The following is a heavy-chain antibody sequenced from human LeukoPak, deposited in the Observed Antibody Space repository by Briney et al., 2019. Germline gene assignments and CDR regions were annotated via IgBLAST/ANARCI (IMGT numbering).Heavy chain of an antibody. J-gene: IGHJ5*02. D-gene: IGHD3-10*01. V-gene: IGHV4-39*07. CDR3: ARDSSRGRSGRDWFDP. Sequence: PSETLSLTCTVSGGSISSSSYYWGWIRQPPGKGLEWIGSIYYSGSTYYNPSLKSRVTISVDTSKNQFSLKLSSVTAADTAVYYCARDSSRGRSGRDWFDPWGQGTLVTVSS. CDR1: GGSISSSSYY. CDR2: IYYSGST.